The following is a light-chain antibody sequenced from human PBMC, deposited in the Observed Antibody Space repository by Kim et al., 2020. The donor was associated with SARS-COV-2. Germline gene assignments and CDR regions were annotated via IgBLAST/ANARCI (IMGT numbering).Light chain of an antibody. Sequence: EIVLTQSPGTLSLSPGERATLSCRASQSVSSSYLAWYQHKPGQAPSLLIYGASRRATGIPDRFSGSGSGTDFTLTISRLEPEDFAVYYCEHWGGTPHTFGKGTEREI. CDR2: GAS. J-gene: IGKJ2*01. CDR3: EHWGGTPHT. V-gene: IGKV3-20*01. CDR1: QSVSSSY.